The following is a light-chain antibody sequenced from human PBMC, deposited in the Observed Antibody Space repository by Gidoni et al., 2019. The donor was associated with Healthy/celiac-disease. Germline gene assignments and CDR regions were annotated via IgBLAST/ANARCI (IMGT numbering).Light chain of an antibody. Sequence: IVLTQSPATLSLSLGERATRSCRASQSVSSYLAWYQQKPGQAPRLLIYDASNRATGIPARFSGSGSGTDFTLTISSLEPEDFAVYYCQQRSNWPPTFXQXTRLEIK. CDR1: QSVSSY. CDR3: QQRSNWPPT. V-gene: IGKV3-11*01. J-gene: IGKJ5*01. CDR2: DAS.